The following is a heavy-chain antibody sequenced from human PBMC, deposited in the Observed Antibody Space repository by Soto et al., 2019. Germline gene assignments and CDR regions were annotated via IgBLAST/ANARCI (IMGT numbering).Heavy chain of an antibody. CDR1: GFIFSSYA. J-gene: IGHJ4*02. V-gene: IGHV3-30*11. CDR3: ATGAPDGDFFDD. D-gene: IGHD1-26*01. Sequence: QVQLVESGGGVVQPGMSLRLSCAASGFIFSSYAVHWVRQAPGKGLEWVAVITYDGRKKYYADSVKGRFTISRDNSKNTLYLQMSALGADDTAVYLCATGAPDGDFFDDWSQGPLVTVSS. CDR2: ITYDGRKK.